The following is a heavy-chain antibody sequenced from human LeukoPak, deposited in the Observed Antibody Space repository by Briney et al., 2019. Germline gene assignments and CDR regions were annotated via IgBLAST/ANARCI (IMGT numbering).Heavy chain of an antibody. J-gene: IGHJ4*02. CDR2: ISAYNGNA. V-gene: IGHV1-18*01. CDR3: ARGAEGEMGATPYFDY. CDR1: GYTFTSYG. Sequence: GASVKVSCKASGYTFTSYGISWVRQAPGQGLEWMGWISAYNGNANYAQKLQGRVTMTTDTSTSTAYMELRSLRSDDTAVYYCARGAEGEMGATPYFDYWGQGTLVTVSS. D-gene: IGHD1-26*01.